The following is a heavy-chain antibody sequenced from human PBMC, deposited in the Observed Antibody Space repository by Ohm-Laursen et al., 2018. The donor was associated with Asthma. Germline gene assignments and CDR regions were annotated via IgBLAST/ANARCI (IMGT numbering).Heavy chain of an antibody. J-gene: IGHJ6*02. CDR2: LSLSGGST. V-gene: IGHV3-23*01. CDR3: AKVVLMDV. Sequence: SLRLSCAASGFTFSNYPMTWVRQAPGKGLEWVSALSLSGGSTLYADSVKGRFIISRDNSKNTLYLQMHSLRAEDTAIYYCAKVVLMDVWGQGTTVTVSS. D-gene: IGHD3-16*02. CDR1: GFTFSNYP.